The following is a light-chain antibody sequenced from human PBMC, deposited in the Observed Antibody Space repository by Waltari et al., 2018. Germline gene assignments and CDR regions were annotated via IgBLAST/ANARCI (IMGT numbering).Light chain of an antibody. CDR1: QDILYNSNNKNY. J-gene: IGKJ4*01. Sequence: DIVMTQSPGSLVVSLGERATIHCKSGQDILYNSNNKNYLAWYQHKPGQSPKLLFYWASTRASGVPDRFSGSGSGTDFTLTISRVQAEDVAIYYCQQYYKTPSFGGGTKVE. V-gene: IGKV4-1*01. CDR3: QQYYKTPS. CDR2: WAS.